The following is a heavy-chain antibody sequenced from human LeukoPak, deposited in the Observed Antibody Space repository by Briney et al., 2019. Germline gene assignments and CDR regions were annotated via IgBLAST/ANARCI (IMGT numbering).Heavy chain of an antibody. CDR2: IYYSGSN. CDR1: GGSISSYY. CDR3: ARAMKQFRDDAFDI. Sequence: SETLSLTCTVSGGSISSYYWSWIRQPPGKGLEWIGYIYYSGSNNYNPSLKSRVTISVDTSKNQFSLKLSSVTAADTAVYYCARAMKQFRDDAFDIWGQGTMVTVSS. V-gene: IGHV4-59*01. D-gene: IGHD3-10*01. J-gene: IGHJ3*02.